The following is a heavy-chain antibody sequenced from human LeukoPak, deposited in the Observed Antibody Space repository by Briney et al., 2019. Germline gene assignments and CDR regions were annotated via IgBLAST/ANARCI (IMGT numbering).Heavy chain of an antibody. CDR1: GFTFSSYG. CDR2: IRYDGSNK. CDR3: AKGKVAAADPPGY. Sequence: GGSLRLSCAASGFTFSSYGMHWVRQAPGEGLEWVAFIRYDGSNKYYADSVNGRFTISTDNSKNTLYLQMNSLRAEDTAVYYCAKGKVAAADPPGYWGQGTLVTVSS. V-gene: IGHV3-30*02. D-gene: IGHD6-13*01. J-gene: IGHJ4*02.